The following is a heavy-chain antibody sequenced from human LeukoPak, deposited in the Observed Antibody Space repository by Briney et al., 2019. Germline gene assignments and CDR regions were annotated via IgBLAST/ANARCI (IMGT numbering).Heavy chain of an antibody. CDR2: ISGSGGST. CDR3: AKKPGYSSSWANFDY. J-gene: IGHJ4*02. D-gene: IGHD6-13*01. V-gene: IGHV3-23*01. CDR1: GFTFSSYA. Sequence: GGSLRLSCAASGFTFSSYAMSWVRQAPGKGLEWVSAISGSGGSTYYADSVKGRFTISRDNSKNTLYLQMNSLRAEDTAVYYCAKKPGYSSSWANFDYWGQGTLVTVSS.